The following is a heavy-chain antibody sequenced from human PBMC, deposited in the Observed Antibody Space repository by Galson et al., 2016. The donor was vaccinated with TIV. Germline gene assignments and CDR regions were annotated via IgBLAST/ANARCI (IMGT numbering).Heavy chain of an antibody. D-gene: IGHD3-10*01. CDR1: GYIFTSYW. CDR2: IYPGDSDT. Sequence: QSGAEVKKPGESLKISCKGSGYIFTSYWVGWVRQMPGKGPEWMGIIYPGDSDTRYSPSFQGQVTISADKSINTAFLQWSSLKASDTAIYYCARAFKPQLSGSGAGHDGSDVWGQGTLVTVSS. CDR3: ARAFKPQLSGSGAGHDGSDV. J-gene: IGHJ4*02. V-gene: IGHV5-51*01.